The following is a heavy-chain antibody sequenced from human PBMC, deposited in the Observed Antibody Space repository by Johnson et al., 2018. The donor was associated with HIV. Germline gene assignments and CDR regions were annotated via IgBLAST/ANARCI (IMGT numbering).Heavy chain of an antibody. CDR1: GFTFSSYA. V-gene: IGHV3-64*01. J-gene: IGHJ3*02. Sequence: VQLVESGGGLVKPGGSLRLSCAASGFTFSSYAMHWVRQAPGKGLEYVAAISSNGGSTYYANSVKGRFTISRDNSKNTLYLQMGSLRAEDMAVYYCARDRYSYGQPMHAFDIWGQGTMVTVSS. D-gene: IGHD5-18*01. CDR3: ARDRYSYGQPMHAFDI. CDR2: ISSNGGST.